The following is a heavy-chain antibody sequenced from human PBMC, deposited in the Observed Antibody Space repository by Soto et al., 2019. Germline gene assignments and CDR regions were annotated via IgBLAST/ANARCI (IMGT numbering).Heavy chain of an antibody. J-gene: IGHJ3*02. D-gene: IGHD3-10*01. CDR3: ARGVYGSGNYYTGPSAFDI. CDR2: TIPVFNTA. Sequence: QVQLEQSGAEVKKPGSSVKVSCKASGGTLSDHGVAWLRQAPGQGLEWMGGTIPVFNTAKYAQKFQGRVTVTADKYMNRAYMEVSSLRSEDTAFYFCARGVYGSGNYYTGPSAFDIWGQGTMVIVSS. V-gene: IGHV1-69*06. CDR1: GGTLSDHG.